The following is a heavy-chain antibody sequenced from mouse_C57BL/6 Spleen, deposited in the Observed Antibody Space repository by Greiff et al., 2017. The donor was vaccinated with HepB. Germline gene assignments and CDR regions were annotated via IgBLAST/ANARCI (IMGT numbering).Heavy chain of an antibody. CDR2: IDPSDSDT. Sequence: QVQLQQPGAELVRPGSSVKLSCKASGYTFTSYWMHWVKQRPIQGLEWIGNIDPSDSDTHYNQKFKDKATLTVDKSSSTAYMQLSSLTSEDSAVYYYARGHEGYFDYWGQGTTLTVSS. CDR3: ARGHEGYFDY. J-gene: IGHJ2*01. CDR1: GYTFTSYW. V-gene: IGHV1-52*01. D-gene: IGHD3-3*01.